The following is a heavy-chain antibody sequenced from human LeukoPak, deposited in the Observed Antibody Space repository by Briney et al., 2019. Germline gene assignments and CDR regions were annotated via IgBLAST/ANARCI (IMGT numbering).Heavy chain of an antibody. CDR2: ISDRGDST. CDR3: AKDLGMGDY. J-gene: IGHJ4*02. CDR1: GFIFRRYG. V-gene: IGHV3-23*01. D-gene: IGHD3-16*01. Sequence: PGGSLRLSCAASGFIFRRYGMSWVRQAPGKGLEWVSTISDRGDSTYYADSVKGRFTITKDNSKNTLYLHMNSLRGDDTAVYYCAKDLGMGDYWGQGTLVTVSS.